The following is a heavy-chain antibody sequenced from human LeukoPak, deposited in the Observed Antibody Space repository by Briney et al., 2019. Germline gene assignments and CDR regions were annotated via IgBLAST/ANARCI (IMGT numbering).Heavy chain of an antibody. CDR1: GFTFGDYA. Sequence: GRALRLSCTASGFTFGDYAMSWIRQAPGKGLEWVGFIRSKAYGETADYAASVKGRFTISRDDSKAIAYLQMNSLKTEDTAVYHCTRDRGAYNLYDYWGQGTLVTVSS. D-gene: IGHD1-1*01. V-gene: IGHV3-49*03. J-gene: IGHJ4*02. CDR2: IRSKAYGETA. CDR3: TRDRGAYNLYDY.